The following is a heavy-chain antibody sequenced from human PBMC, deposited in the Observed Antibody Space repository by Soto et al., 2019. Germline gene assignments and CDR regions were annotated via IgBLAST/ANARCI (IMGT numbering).Heavy chain of an antibody. CDR2: ISYDGSNK. V-gene: IGHV3-30-3*01. Sequence: LRLSCAASGFTFSSYAMHWVRQAPGKGLEWVAVISYDGSNKYYADSVKGRFTISRDNSKNTLYLQMNSLRAEDTAVYYCARDSAGTFFDYWGQGTLVTVSS. J-gene: IGHJ4*02. CDR3: ARDSAGTFFDY. D-gene: IGHD6-13*01. CDR1: GFTFSSYA.